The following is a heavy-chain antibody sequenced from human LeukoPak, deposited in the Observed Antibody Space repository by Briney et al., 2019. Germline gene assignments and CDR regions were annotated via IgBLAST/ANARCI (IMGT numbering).Heavy chain of an antibody. CDR3: ARSRDGGNSFYAFDI. V-gene: IGHV7-4-1*02. J-gene: IGHJ3*02. D-gene: IGHD4-23*01. CDR2: INTNTGNP. CDR1: GYTFTSYA. Sequence: ASVKVSCKASGYTFTSYAMNWVRQPPGQGLEWVDWINTNTGNPTYAQGFTGRFVFSLDTSVSTAYLQISSLKAEDTAVYYCARSRDGGNSFYAFDIWGQGTMVTVSS.